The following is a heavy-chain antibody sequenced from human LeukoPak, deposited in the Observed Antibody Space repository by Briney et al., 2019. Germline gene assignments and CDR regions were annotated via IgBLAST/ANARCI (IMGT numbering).Heavy chain of an antibody. D-gene: IGHD4-17*01. Sequence: GRSLRLSCAASGFTFSSYGMHWVRQAPGKGLEWVAVISYDGSNKYYADSVKGRFTISRDNSKNTLYLQMNSLRAEDTAVHYCAKGDYGDYDPGDYWGKGTLVTVSS. CDR1: GFTFSSYG. V-gene: IGHV3-30*18. J-gene: IGHJ4*02. CDR2: ISYDGSNK. CDR3: AKGDYGDYDPGDY.